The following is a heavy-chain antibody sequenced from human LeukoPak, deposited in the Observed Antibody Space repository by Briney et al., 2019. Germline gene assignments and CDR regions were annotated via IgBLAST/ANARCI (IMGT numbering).Heavy chain of an antibody. Sequence: GASVKVSCKASGYTFTSYDINRVRQATGQGLEWMGWMNPNSGNTGYAQKFQGRVTMTRNTSISTAYMELSSLRSEDTAVYYCARGVAPGTIGYFDYWGQGTLVTVSS. CDR2: MNPNSGNT. CDR3: ARGVAPGTIGYFDY. CDR1: GYTFTSYD. D-gene: IGHD2-8*01. J-gene: IGHJ4*02. V-gene: IGHV1-8*01.